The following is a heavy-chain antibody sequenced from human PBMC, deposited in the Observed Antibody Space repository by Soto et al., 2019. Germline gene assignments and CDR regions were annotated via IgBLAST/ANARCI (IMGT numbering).Heavy chain of an antibody. V-gene: IGHV3-33*01. J-gene: IGHJ6*02. CDR3: ARKEIEAALTEEYYYYYGMDV. CDR2: IWYDGSNK. D-gene: IGHD6-13*01. CDR1: GFTFSSYG. Sequence: PGGSLRLSCAASGFTFSSYGMHWVRQAPGKGLEWVAVIWYDGSNKYYADSVKGRFTISRDNSKNTLYLQMNSLRAEDTAVYYCARKEIEAALTEEYYYYYGMDVWGQGTTVTVSS.